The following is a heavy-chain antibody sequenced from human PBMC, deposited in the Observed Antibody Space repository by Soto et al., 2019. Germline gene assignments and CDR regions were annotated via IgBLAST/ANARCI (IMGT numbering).Heavy chain of an antibody. CDR1: GFTFSTYS. J-gene: IGHJ4*02. CDR2: ISSSSTYI. CDR3: ARDRFVVRGVILAFDS. Sequence: EVQLVESGGGLVKPGGSLRLSCAASGFTFSTYSMNWVRQAPGKGLEWVSSISSSSTYIYYAESVKGRFTISRDNARNSLYLQMNSLRADDTAVYYCARDRFVVRGVILAFDSWGLGTLVTVSS. V-gene: IGHV3-21*06. D-gene: IGHD3-10*01.